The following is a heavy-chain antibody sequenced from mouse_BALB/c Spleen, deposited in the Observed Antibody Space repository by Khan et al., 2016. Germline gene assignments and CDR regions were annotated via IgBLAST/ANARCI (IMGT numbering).Heavy chain of an antibody. Sequence: EVQLLETGGGLVQPGGSRGLSCEGSGFTFSGFWMSWVRQTPGKTLAWIGAINSDGSAINYAPSIKDRFTLFSDNDKRTLYLQMSNVRSEDTATYFCMRYDGYYWYFDVWGAGTTVTVSS. CDR3: MRYDGYYWYFDV. CDR1: GFTFSGFW. D-gene: IGHD2-3*01. CDR2: INSDGSAI. V-gene: IGHV11-2*02. J-gene: IGHJ1*01.